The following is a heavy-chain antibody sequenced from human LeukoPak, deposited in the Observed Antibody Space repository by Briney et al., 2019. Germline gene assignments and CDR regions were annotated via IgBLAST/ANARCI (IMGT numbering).Heavy chain of an antibody. J-gene: IGHJ4*02. CDR1: GFTFSTYG. D-gene: IGHD5-24*01. CDR2: IWNDGSKK. CDR3: ARARRGRWLQLGY. Sequence: GGSLRLSCAASGFTFSTYGMYWVRQAPGKGLEWAALIWNDGSKKYYADSVKGRFTISRDNSKNTLYLQMNSLRAEDTAVYYCARARRGRWLQLGYWGQGTLVTVSS. V-gene: IGHV3-33*01.